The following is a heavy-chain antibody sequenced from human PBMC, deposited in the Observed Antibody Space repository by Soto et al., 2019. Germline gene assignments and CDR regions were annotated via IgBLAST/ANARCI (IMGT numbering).Heavy chain of an antibody. Sequence: PGGSLRLSCAASGFTFSSYAMHWVRQAPGKGLEWVAVISYDGGNKYYADSVKGRFTISRDNSKNTLYLQMNSLRAEDTAVYYCAALVDTAMVDYWGQGTLVTVSS. CDR3: AALVDTAMVDY. CDR1: GFTFSSYA. J-gene: IGHJ4*02. D-gene: IGHD5-18*01. V-gene: IGHV3-30-3*01. CDR2: ISYDGGNK.